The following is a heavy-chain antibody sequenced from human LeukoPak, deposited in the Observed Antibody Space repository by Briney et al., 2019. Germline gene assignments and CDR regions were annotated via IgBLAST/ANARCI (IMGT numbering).Heavy chain of an antibody. CDR2: IYNSGST. CDR1: GASFNTGDYY. J-gene: IGHJ4*02. V-gene: IGHV4-31*03. CDR3: ARGPPPDS. Sequence: SQTLSLTCIVSGASFNTGDYYWNWIRQHPGKGLEWIGYIYNSGSTYYNPSLKSRVTISVATSKNHFSLRLTSVTAADSAVYYCARGPPPDSWGQGTLVTVSS.